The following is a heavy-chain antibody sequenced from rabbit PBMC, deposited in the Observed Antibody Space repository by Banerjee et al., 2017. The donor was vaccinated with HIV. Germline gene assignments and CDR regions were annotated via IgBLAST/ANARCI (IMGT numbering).Heavy chain of an antibody. V-gene: IGHV1S43*01. CDR1: GIDFSSYFY. D-gene: IGHD6-1*01. Sequence: QEQLEESGGGLVKPEGSLTLTCKASGIDFSSYFYICWVRQAPGKGLDLIACIYTSSGSTWYVSWVNGRFTISRSTSLNTVDLKMTSLTAADTATYFCARSFAGYAGYGYATAFNLWGQGTLVTVS. CDR3: ARSFAGYAGYGYATAFNL. J-gene: IGHJ4*01. CDR2: IYTSSGST.